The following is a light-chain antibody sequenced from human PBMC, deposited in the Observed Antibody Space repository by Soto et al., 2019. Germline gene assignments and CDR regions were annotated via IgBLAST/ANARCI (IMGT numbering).Light chain of an antibody. CDR3: QQRSNWPSIT. V-gene: IGKV3-11*01. Sequence: EIVWTHSPATRCFSPVEIATLSFRASQSVNSYLAWYQQKPGQAPRLLIYDASNRATGIPARFSGSGSGTDLTLTINSLEPEDFAVYYCQQRSNWPSITFGQGTRLEIK. J-gene: IGKJ5*01. CDR1: QSVNSY. CDR2: DAS.